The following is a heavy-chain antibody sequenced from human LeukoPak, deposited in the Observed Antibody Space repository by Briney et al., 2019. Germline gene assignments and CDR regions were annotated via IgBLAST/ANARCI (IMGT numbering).Heavy chain of an antibody. D-gene: IGHD3-10*01. J-gene: IGHJ6*03. V-gene: IGHV4-59*01. CDR1: GGSFSGYY. Sequence: SETLSLTCAVYGGSFSGYYWSWIRQPPGKGLEWIGYIYYSGSTNYNPSLKSRVTISVDTSKNQFSLKLSSVTAADTAVYYCARDSPYYYGSGSATYYMDVWGKGTTVTISS. CDR2: IYYSGST. CDR3: ARDSPYYYGSGSATYYMDV.